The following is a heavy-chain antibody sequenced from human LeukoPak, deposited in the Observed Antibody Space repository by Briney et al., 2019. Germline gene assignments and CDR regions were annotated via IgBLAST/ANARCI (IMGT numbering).Heavy chain of an antibody. CDR3: ARGDDYGDSLVAY. CDR1: GFAFSGYE. CDR2: ISTTGRTI. V-gene: IGHV3-48*03. D-gene: IGHD4-17*01. J-gene: IGHJ4*02. Sequence: GGSLRLSCAASGFAFSGYEVNWVRQAPGKGLEWISYISTTGRTIYYADSVKGRFTISRDNAKNSLYLQMNSLSAEDTAVYYCARGDDYGDSLVAYWGQGTLVTVSS.